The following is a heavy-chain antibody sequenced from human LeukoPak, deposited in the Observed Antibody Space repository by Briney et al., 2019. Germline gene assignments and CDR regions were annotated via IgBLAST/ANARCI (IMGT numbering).Heavy chain of an antibody. CDR2: TSNNGGSS. CDR1: GFTFSAYA. CDR3: VKITSVTGGDC. V-gene: IGHV3-64D*09. J-gene: IGHJ4*02. Sequence: GGSLRLSCSASGFTFSAYAMYWVRQAPGMGLEYVSGTSNNGGSSFYADSVKGRFTISRDNSKNTLYLQMSSLRAEDTAVYYCVKITSVTGGDCWGQGTRLTVSS. D-gene: IGHD1-1*01.